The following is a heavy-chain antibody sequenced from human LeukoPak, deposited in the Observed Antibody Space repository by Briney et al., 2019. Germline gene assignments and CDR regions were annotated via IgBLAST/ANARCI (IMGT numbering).Heavy chain of an antibody. CDR2: IFGADTT. V-gene: IGHV3-53*01. CDR1: DFIVSDSH. J-gene: IGHJ4*02. Sequence: AGGSLRLSCAATDFIVSDSHMSWVRQAPGRGLEWVSVIFGADTTFYADSVKGRFTISRDNLQNTVNLQMSSLRDDDTAVYYCARGGEILDYWGQGTQVTVSS. CDR3: ARGGEILDY. D-gene: IGHD3-16*01.